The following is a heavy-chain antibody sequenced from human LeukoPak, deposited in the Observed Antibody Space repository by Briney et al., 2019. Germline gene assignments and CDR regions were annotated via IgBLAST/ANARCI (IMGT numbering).Heavy chain of an antibody. CDR1: GYTFTSYD. D-gene: IGHD2-2*02. J-gene: IGHJ5*02. V-gene: IGHV1-8*01. CDR2: MNPNSGNT. CDR3: ARVVPRRYCSSTSCYRWFDP. Sequence: ASLKVSSKASGYTFTSYDINWVRQATGQGLEWMGWMNPNSGNTGYAQKFQGRVTMTRNTSISTAYMELSSLRSEDTAVYYCARVVPRRYCSSTSCYRWFDPWGQGTLVTVSS.